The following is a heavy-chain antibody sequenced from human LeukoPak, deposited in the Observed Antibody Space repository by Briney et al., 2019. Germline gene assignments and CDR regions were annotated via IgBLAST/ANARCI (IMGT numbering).Heavy chain of an antibody. V-gene: IGHV4-30-2*01. CDR2: IYHSGST. CDR1: GGSISSGGYY. D-gene: IGHD3-3*01. CDR3: ARGTYITIFGVVLVPPDY. J-gene: IGHJ4*02. Sequence: SETLSLTCTVSGGSISSGGYYWSWIRQPPGKGLEWIGYIYHSGSTYYNPSLKSRATISVDRSKNQFSLKLSSVTAADTAVYYCARGTYITIFGVVLVPPDYWGQGTLVTVSS.